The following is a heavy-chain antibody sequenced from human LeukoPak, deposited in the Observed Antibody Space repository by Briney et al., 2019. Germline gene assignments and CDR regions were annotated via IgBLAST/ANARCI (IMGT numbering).Heavy chain of an antibody. J-gene: IGHJ4*02. D-gene: IGHD2-2*03. CDR1: GYSFTSYW. CDR2: IDPSDSYT. Sequence: GESLKISCKGSGYSFTSYWISWVRQMPGKGLEWMGRIDPSDSYTKYRPSFQGHVTTSVDKSISTAYLQWSSLKASDTAMYCCARQIGFQKDFDYWGQGTLVTVSS. CDR3: ARQIGFQKDFDY. V-gene: IGHV5-10-1*01.